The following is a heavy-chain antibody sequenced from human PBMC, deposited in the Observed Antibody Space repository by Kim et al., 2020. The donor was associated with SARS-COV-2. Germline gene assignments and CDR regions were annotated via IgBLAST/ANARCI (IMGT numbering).Heavy chain of an antibody. CDR1: GFNFSDFA. J-gene: IGHJ4*02. D-gene: IGHD3-10*01. CDR3: AKDRGPYYYGSGSYNAADS. V-gene: IGHV3-48*01. CDR2: ISSTSTTT. Sequence: GGSLRLSCAASGFNFSDFAMFWFRQAPGNGLEWISYISSTSTTTYYATSVQGRFTISRDNAGNSVSLQMNSLKPEDTAVYFCAKDRGPYYYGSGSYNAADSWSQGTRGTVSS.